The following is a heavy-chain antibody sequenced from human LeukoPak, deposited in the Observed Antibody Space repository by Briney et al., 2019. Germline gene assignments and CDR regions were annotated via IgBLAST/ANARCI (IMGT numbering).Heavy chain of an antibody. V-gene: IGHV4-39*07. J-gene: IGHJ4*02. CDR2: IYYSGST. CDR1: GGSISSSSYY. Sequence: PSETLSLTCTVSGGSISSSSYYWGWIRQPPGKGLEWIGSIYYSGSTYYNPSLKSRVTISVDTSKNQFSLKLSSVTAADTAVYYCARSPYPMTTVTTYYFDYWGQGTLVTVSS. D-gene: IGHD4-11*01. CDR3: ARSPYPMTTVTTYYFDY.